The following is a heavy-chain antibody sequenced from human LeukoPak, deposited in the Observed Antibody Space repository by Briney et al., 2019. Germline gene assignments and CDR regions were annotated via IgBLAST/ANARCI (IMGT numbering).Heavy chain of an antibody. CDR2: ISSSSSYI. CDR1: GFTFSSYS. CDR3: ARYCSGGSCYHRDYYGMDV. D-gene: IGHD2-15*01. V-gene: IGHV3-21*01. Sequence: AGGSLRLSCAASGFTFSSYSMNWVRQAPGKGLEWVSSISSSSSYIYYADSVKGRFTISRDNAKNSLYLQMNSLRAEDTAVYYCARYCSGGSCYHRDYYGMDVWGQGTTVTVSS. J-gene: IGHJ6*02.